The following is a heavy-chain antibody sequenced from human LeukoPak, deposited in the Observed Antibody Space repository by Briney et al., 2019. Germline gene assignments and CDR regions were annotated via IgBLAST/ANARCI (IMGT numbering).Heavy chain of an antibody. V-gene: IGHV3-23*01. CDR1: GFTFSSYA. CDR2: ISGSGGSI. J-gene: IGHJ4*02. CDR3: AKAVGATLKALFDY. D-gene: IGHD1-26*01. Sequence: PGASLRLSCAASGFTFSSYAMSWVRQAPGKGLEWVSAISGSGGSIYYADSVKGRFTISRDNSKNTLYLQMNSLRAEDTAVYYCAKAVGATLKALFDYWGQGTLVTVSS.